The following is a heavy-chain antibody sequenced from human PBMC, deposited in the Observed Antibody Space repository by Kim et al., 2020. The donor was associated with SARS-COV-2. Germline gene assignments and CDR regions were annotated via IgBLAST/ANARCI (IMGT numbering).Heavy chain of an antibody. D-gene: IGHD3-10*01. V-gene: IGHV1-69*04. CDR3: ATDSYYGPGSSGPLFDF. Sequence: SVKVSCKASEGTFNKYGITWLRQAPGRGLEWMARIVPMRAVTNYAQNFQDRLTITADTSTSTVYMLLTSLTSTDTAFYYCATDSYYGPGSSGPLFDFWGQGTLVTVSS. CDR2: IVPMRAVT. CDR1: EGTFNKYG. J-gene: IGHJ4*02.